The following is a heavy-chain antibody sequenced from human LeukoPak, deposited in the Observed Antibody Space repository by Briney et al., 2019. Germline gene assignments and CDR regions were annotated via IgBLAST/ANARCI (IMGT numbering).Heavy chain of an antibody. Sequence: GGSLTLSCAASGFTFSSSAMSWVRQAPGKGLEWVSVIYSGGSTYYADSVKGRFTISRDNSKNTLYLQMNSLRAEDTAVYYCARVAPFGFGDYYGVDVWGQGTTVTVSS. V-gene: IGHV3-66*01. CDR2: IYSGGST. D-gene: IGHD3-10*01. CDR1: GFTFSSSA. J-gene: IGHJ6*02. CDR3: ARVAPFGFGDYYGVDV.